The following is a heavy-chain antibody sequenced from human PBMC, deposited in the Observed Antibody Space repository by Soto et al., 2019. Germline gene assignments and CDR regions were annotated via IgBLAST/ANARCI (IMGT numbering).Heavy chain of an antibody. CDR1: GGSFSGYY. V-gene: IGHV4-34*01. CDR2: INHCGST. CDR3: ARDKITGLFDY. J-gene: IGHJ4*02. Sequence: QVQLQQWGAGLLKPSETLSLTCAVYGGSFSGYYWTWIRQPPETGLEWIGEINHCGSTNYNPSLTRRGTISVDTFKNQISLTLTSVAAAGTAVYYCARDKITGLFDYWGQGTLVTVSS. D-gene: IGHD2-8*02.